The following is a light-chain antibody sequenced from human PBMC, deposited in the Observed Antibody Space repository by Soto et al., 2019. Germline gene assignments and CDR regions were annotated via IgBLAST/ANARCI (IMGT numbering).Light chain of an antibody. CDR1: SGYSTYA. CDR3: QSLGSGMQM. V-gene: IGLV4-69*01. J-gene: IGLJ3*02. CDR2: ITYDGTH. Sequence: QSVLTKSPSASASLGASVKLTCTLSSGYSTYAIAWPQPQSAKGPWFLMKITYDGTHSKGDGFFDRFSGSSSGAERHLTISSLQFEDEAAYYCQSLGSGMQMLGGGTKVTLL.